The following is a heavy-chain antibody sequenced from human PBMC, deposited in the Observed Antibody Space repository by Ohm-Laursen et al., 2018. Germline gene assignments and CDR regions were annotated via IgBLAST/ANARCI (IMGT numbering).Heavy chain of an antibody. CDR1: GFTFSNYY. V-gene: IGHV3-11*01. J-gene: IGHJ5*02. D-gene: IGHD4-11*01. CDR2: ISSSGGTI. CDR3: AKEPNTVNLGDVWFDP. Sequence: SLRLSCTASGFTFSNYYMSWIRQAPGKGLEWVSSISSSGGTIYYADSVKGRFTISRDNSKNSLYLQMNSLRAEDTAVYYCAKEPNTVNLGDVWFDPWGQGTLVTVSS.